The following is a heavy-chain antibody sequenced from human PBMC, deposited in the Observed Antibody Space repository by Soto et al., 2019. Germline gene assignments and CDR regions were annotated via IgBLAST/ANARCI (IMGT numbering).Heavy chain of an antibody. J-gene: IGHJ5*02. CDR3: ARASGCSGDSCAFDP. D-gene: IGHD2-15*01. CDR2: MYYSGAT. Sequence: SETLSLTCTVSGGSISSGGYYWSWIRQHPGKGLEWIGYMYYSGATYYNPSLKSRVTISVDTSKNQFSLKLSSVTAADTAVYYCARASGCSGDSCAFDPWGQGTLVTVPQ. V-gene: IGHV4-31*03. CDR1: GGSISSGGYY.